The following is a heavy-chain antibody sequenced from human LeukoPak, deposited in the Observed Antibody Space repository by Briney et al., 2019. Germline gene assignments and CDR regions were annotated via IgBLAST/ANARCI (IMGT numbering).Heavy chain of an antibody. Sequence: GGSLRLSCAASGFTFSIYWMHWVRQAPGKGLGWVSRINSDGSSTSYADSVKGRFTISRDNAKNTLYLQMNSLRAEDTAVYYCASMSRRDGYNLWGQGTLVTVSS. D-gene: IGHD5-24*01. V-gene: IGHV3-74*01. J-gene: IGHJ4*02. CDR2: INSDGSST. CDR3: ASMSRRDGYNL. CDR1: GFTFSIYW.